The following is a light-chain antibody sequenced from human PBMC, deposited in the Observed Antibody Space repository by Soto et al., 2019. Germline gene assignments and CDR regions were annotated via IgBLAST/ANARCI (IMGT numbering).Light chain of an antibody. J-gene: IGKJ1*01. V-gene: IGKV1-8*01. CDR1: QGISSY. CDR3: QQYHTDWT. Sequence: AILMTQSPSSLSASLGDRVTITCRASQGISSYLAWYQQKPGKAPKLLIFAASTLVRGVPSRFSGRGSGTEFTLTISSLQADDYATFYCQQYHTDWTFGQGTKVDIK. CDR2: AAS.